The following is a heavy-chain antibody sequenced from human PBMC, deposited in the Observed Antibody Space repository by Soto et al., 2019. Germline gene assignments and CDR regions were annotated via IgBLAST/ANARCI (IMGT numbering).Heavy chain of an antibody. CDR3: ARNIVGTSHFDY. D-gene: IGHD1-26*01. CDR1: GYTFTTHA. V-gene: IGHV1-3*01. J-gene: IGHJ4*02. CDR2: INAGSGNT. Sequence: QVQLVQSGADVKKPGASVKVSCKASGYTFTTHAVHWVRQAPGQSLEWMGWINAGSGNTRYSQKFQGRVTITRDTSASTAYMELSSLRSAGTAVYYCARNIVGTSHFDYWGQGTLVTVSS.